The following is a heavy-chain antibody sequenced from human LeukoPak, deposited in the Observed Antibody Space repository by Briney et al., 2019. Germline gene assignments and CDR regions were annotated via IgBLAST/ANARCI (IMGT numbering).Heavy chain of an antibody. V-gene: IGHV4-59*01. CDR3: VRGALDAKTRFDT. CDR2: IYYGGTT. Sequence: PSETLSLTCTASGGSISGYYWSWIRQPPGKGLEWIGYIYYGGTTKYNPSFRSRVTISVDASKDQFSLRLSSLTAADTAVYYCVRGALDAKTRFDTWGQGALVTVSS. J-gene: IGHJ4*02. D-gene: IGHD1/OR15-1a*01. CDR1: GGSISGYY.